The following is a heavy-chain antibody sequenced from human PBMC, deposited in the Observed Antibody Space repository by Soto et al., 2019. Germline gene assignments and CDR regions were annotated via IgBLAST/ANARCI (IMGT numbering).Heavy chain of an antibody. CDR3: ARTTLNLATIVATSNWFDP. V-gene: IGHV1-18*01. Sequence: ASVKVSCKASGYTFTSYGISWVRQAPGQGLEWMGWISAYNGNTNYAQKLQGRVTMTTDTSTSTAYMELRSLRPDDTAVYYCARTTLNLATIVATSNWFDPWGQGTLVTVSS. CDR1: GYTFTSYG. CDR2: ISAYNGNT. D-gene: IGHD1-1*01. J-gene: IGHJ5*02.